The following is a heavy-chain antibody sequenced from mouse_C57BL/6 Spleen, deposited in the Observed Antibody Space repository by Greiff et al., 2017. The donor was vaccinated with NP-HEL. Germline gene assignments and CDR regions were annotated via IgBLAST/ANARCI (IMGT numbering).Heavy chain of an antibody. CDR3: ARGYPAWFAY. CDR1: GYTFTDYY. CDR2: INPNNGGT. J-gene: IGHJ3*01. Sequence: VQLQQSGPELVKPGASVKISCKASGYTFTDYYMNWVKQSHGKSLEWIGDINPNNGGTNYNQKFKGKATLTVDKSSSTASMELRSLTSEDSAGYYCARGYPAWFAYWGQGTLVTVSA. V-gene: IGHV1-26*01.